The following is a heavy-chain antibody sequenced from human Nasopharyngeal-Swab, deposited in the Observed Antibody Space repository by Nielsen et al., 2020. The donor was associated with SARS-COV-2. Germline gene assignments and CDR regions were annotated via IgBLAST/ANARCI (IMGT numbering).Heavy chain of an antibody. D-gene: IGHD4-17*01. CDR1: GFTFSSYG. J-gene: IGHJ4*02. CDR2: IWYDGSNK. V-gene: IGHV3-33*01. CDR3: ARDRTMTTTVYFDY. Sequence: GESLKISCAASGFTFSSYGMHWVRQAPGKGLEWVAVIWYDGSNKYYADSVKGRFTISRDNSKNTLYLQMNSLRAEDTAVYYCARDRTMTTTVYFDYWGQGTLVTVSS.